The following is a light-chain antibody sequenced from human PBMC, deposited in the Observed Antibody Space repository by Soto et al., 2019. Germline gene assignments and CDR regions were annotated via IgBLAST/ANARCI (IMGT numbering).Light chain of an antibody. V-gene: IGLV2-11*01. CDR1: SSDVGGYNY. CDR2: DVS. Sequence: QSALTQPRSVSGSPGQSVTISCTGTSSDVGGYNYVSWYHQHPGKAPKLMIYDVSKRPSGVPDRFSGSKSGNTASLTISELQAEDEADYYCCSDAGSYYVFGTGTKLTVL. J-gene: IGLJ1*01. CDR3: CSDAGSYYV.